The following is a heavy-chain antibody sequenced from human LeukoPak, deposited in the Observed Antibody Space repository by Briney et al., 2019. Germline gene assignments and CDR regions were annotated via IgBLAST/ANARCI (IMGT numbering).Heavy chain of an antibody. V-gene: IGHV3-23*01. J-gene: IGHJ4*02. CDR3: AKPPGEQWLMAGYYFDY. D-gene: IGHD6-19*01. CDR1: GFTFSSYG. Sequence: GGSLRLSCAASGFTFSSYGMSWVRQAPGKGLEWVSAISGSGGSTYYAGSVKGRFTISRDNSKNTLYLQMNSLRAEDTAVYYCAKPPGEQWLMAGYYFDYWGQGTLVTVSS. CDR2: ISGSGGST.